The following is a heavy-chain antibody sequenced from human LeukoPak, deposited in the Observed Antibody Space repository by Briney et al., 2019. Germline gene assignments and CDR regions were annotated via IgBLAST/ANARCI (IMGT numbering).Heavy chain of an antibody. V-gene: IGHV3-53*01. CDR1: GFTVSSNY. J-gene: IGHJ3*02. CDR3: AKDVVVTADDAFDI. CDR2: IYSGGST. D-gene: IGHD2-21*02. Sequence: GGSLRLSCAASGFTVSSNYMSWVRQAPGKGLEWVSVIYSGGSTYYADSVKGRFTISRDNSKNTLYLQMNSLRAEDTAVYYCAKDVVVTADDAFDIWGQGTMVTVSS.